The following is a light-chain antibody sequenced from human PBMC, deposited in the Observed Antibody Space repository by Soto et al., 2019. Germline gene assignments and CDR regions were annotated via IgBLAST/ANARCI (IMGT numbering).Light chain of an antibody. J-gene: IGKJ3*01. Sequence: DIQLTQSPPSLSASVGDRVTITCRASQAISIYVAWYQQKPGKIPKLLIFSASTVQSGVPSRFSGSGSGTDFTLTIINLQPEDVATYYCQKYNSAPLTFGPGTKVDLK. CDR3: QKYNSAPLT. CDR1: QAISIY. CDR2: SAS. V-gene: IGKV1-27*01.